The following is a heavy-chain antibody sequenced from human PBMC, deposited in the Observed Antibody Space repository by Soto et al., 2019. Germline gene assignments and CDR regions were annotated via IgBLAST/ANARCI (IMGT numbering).Heavy chain of an antibody. V-gene: IGHV1-18*04. CDR2: VGPYNGNT. CDR1: GYTFTNYG. J-gene: IGHJ2*01. Sequence: QVQLVQCGAEVKKPAASVRVSCKASGYTFTNYGISWVRQAPGQGLEWMGWVGPYNGNTDHAQNFQGRVTMTTDTSKNTAYMELGSLRSDDTALYYCARCYCSLGSCYTCWHFDLWGRGTLVTVSS. CDR3: ARCYCSLGSCYTCWHFDL. D-gene: IGHD2-15*01.